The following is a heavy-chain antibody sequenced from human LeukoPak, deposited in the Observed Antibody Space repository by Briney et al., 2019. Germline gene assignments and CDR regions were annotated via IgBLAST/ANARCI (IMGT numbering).Heavy chain of an antibody. D-gene: IGHD3-16*01. V-gene: IGHV3-23*01. J-gene: IGHJ2*01. CDR2: ISGSGSST. CDR3: AGGARGYNWYFDL. CDR1: GFTFRSYA. Sequence: GGSLRLSCAASGFTFRSYAMNWVRQAPGKGLEWVSVISGSGSSTYYADSVKGRFTISRDNSKNTLYLQMNSLRAEDTAVYYCAGGARGYNWYFDLWGRGTLVTVSS.